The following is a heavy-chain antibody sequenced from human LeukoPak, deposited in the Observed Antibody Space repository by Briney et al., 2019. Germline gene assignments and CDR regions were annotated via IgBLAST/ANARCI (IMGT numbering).Heavy chain of an antibody. CDR1: GFVFSKNG. CDR3: AKFSYGDYVA. D-gene: IGHD4-17*01. V-gene: IGHV3-30*02. CDR2: IRHDESNK. Sequence: GGSLRLSRATSGFVFSKNGMHWVRQAPGKGLEWVAFIRHDESNKYYADSVKGRFTISRDNSKNTLSLQMNSLRPDDTAVYYCAKFSYGDYVAWGQGTLVTVSS. J-gene: IGHJ5*02.